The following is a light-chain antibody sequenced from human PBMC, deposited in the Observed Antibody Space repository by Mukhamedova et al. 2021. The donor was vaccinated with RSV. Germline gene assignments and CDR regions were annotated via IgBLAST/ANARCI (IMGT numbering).Light chain of an antibody. CDR3: QHSYGSPWT. Sequence: WYQRRVHGRAPNLLIYAASTLHTGVPSRCSGSGSGTDFSLTIAGLEREDVATYYFQHSYGSPWTFGQGTRVEVK. V-gene: IGKV1-39*01. CDR2: AAS. J-gene: IGKJ1*01.